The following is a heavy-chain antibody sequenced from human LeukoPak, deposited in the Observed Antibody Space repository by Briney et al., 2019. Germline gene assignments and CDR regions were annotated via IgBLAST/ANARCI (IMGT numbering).Heavy chain of an antibody. V-gene: IGHV1-2*02. CDR1: GYTFTGYY. D-gene: IGHD4/OR15-4a*01. CDR2: INPNSGGT. J-gene: IGHJ3*02. CDR3: ARATWYGGNPSGAFDI. Sequence: ASVKVSCKASGYTFTGYYMHWVRQAPGQGLEWMGWINPNSGGTNYAQKFQGRVTMTRDTSISTAYMELSRLRSEDTAVYYCARATWYGGNPSGAFDIWGQGTMVTVSS.